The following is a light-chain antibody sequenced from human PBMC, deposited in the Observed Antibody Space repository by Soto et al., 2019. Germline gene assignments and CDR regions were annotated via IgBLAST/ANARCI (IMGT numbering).Light chain of an antibody. V-gene: IGKV3-11*01. J-gene: IGKJ5*01. CDR1: QSVSNS. CDR2: DAS. Sequence: EIVLTQSPATLSLSPGERVTLSCRASQSVSNSLAWYQQKSGQAPRLLIYDASNRATGIPARFSGSGSGTDFTLTISSLEPEDFAVYSCQQRSNWPSGTFGQGTRLEIK. CDR3: QQRSNWPSGT.